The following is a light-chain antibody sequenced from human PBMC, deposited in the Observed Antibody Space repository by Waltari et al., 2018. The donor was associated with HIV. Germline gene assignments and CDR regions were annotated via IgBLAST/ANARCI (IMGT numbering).Light chain of an antibody. CDR3: SAWDSSLSAWV. J-gene: IGLJ3*02. CDR1: SNNVGYQG. CDR2: RNN. Sequence: QAGLSQPPSVSKGLRQTATLTCTGNSNNVGYQGAAWLQQHQGQPPKLLSYRNNNRPSGISERLSAPRSGSTASLTITGLQPEDEADYYFSAWDSSLSAWVFGGGTKLTVL. V-gene: IGLV10-54*01.